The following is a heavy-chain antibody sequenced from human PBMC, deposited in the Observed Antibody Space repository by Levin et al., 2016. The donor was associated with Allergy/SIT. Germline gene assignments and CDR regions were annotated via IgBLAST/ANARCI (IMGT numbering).Heavy chain of an antibody. Sequence: WVRQAPGQGLEWMGGIIPIFGTANYAQKFQGRVTITADKSTSTAYMELSSLRSEDTAVYYCARESYSSGYYRNATVDYWGQGTLVTVSS. V-gene: IGHV1-69*06. CDR3: ARESYSSGYYRNATVDY. D-gene: IGHD3-22*01. J-gene: IGHJ4*02. CDR2: IIPIFGTA.